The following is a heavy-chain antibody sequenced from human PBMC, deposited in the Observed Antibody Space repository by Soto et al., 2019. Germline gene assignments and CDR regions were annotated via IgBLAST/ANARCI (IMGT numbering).Heavy chain of an antibody. CDR1: GFTFSSYA. Sequence: EVQLLESGGGLVQPGGSLRLSCAASGFTFSSYAMSWVRQAPGKGLEWVSAISGSGGSTYYADSVKGRFTISRDNSKNTLYLQMNSLRAEDTALYYCAKCTVAARSPFDYWGQGTLVTVSS. V-gene: IGHV3-23*01. CDR3: AKCTVAARSPFDY. D-gene: IGHD6-6*01. CDR2: ISGSGGST. J-gene: IGHJ4*02.